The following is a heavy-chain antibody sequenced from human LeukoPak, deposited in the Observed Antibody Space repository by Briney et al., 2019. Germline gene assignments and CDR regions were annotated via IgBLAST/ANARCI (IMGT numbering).Heavy chain of an antibody. Sequence: ASVKVSCKASGYTFTNHGISWVRQAPGQGLEWMGWISAYNGNTNYAQKLQGRVTMTTDTSTSTAYMELRSLRSDDTAVYYCARTTAYYYDSRHNWFDPWGQGTLVTVSS. J-gene: IGHJ5*02. D-gene: IGHD3-22*01. V-gene: IGHV1-18*01. CDR2: ISAYNGNT. CDR3: ARTTAYYYDSRHNWFDP. CDR1: GYTFTNHG.